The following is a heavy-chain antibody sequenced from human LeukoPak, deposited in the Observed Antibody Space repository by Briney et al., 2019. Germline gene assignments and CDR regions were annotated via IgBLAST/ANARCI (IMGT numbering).Heavy chain of an antibody. D-gene: IGHD4-17*01. J-gene: IGHJ4*02. CDR1: GFTFSSYA. CDR3: AKDPYDYGDYYFDY. Sequence: GGSLRLSCAASGFTFSSYAMSWVRQAPGKGLEWVSTITSGENTYYADSVKGRFTISRDNSKNTLYLQMNSLRAEDTAVYYCAKDPYDYGDYYFDYWGQGTLVTVSS. V-gene: IGHV3-23*01. CDR2: ITSGENT.